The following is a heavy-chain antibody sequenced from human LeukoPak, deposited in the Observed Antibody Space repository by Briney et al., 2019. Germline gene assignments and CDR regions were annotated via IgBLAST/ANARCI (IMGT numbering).Heavy chain of an antibody. Sequence: GGSLRLSCAASGFTFRTYSMHWVRQAPGKGLEWVSYISSSTNTIYYEDSVKGRFTVSRDNAKNTLYLQMNSLRPEDTAVYYCVRSYRDLTGYYNHFDYWGQGNLVTVSS. CDR1: GFTFRTYS. CDR3: VRSYRDLTGYYNHFDY. D-gene: IGHD3-9*01. V-gene: IGHV3-48*04. J-gene: IGHJ4*02. CDR2: ISSSTNTI.